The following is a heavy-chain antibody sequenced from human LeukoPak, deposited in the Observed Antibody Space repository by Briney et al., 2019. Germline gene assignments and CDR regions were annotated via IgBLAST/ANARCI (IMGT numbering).Heavy chain of an antibody. CDR1: GFTFTNYA. CDR3: AKTRGYCSGGSCYGDS. J-gene: IGHJ4*02. D-gene: IGHD2-15*01. CDR2: ISTTGGST. V-gene: IGHV3-23*01. Sequence: GTSLRFSSAAPGFTFTNYAMSWVRQAPGKGLECVATISTTGGSTYYADSVKGRFTISRDSSKNTVYLQMNSLRAEDTALYYCAKTRGYCSGGSCYGDSWGQGTLVTVSS.